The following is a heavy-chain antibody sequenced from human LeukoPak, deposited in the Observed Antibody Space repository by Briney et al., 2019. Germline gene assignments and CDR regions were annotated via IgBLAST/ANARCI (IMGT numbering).Heavy chain of an antibody. V-gene: IGHV3-48*03. CDR3: ARGKIVVLDY. Sequence: GGSLRLSCAASGFTFSSYEMNWVRQAPGKGMEWVSYISSSGSTIYYADSVKGGFTISRDNAKNSLYLQMNSLRAEDTAVYYCARGKIVVLDYWGQGTLVTVSS. D-gene: IGHD3-22*01. CDR2: ISSSGSTI. J-gene: IGHJ4*02. CDR1: GFTFSSYE.